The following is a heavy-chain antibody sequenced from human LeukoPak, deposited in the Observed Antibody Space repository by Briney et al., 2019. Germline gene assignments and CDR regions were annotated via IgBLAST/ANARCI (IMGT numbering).Heavy chain of an antibody. CDR2: ISYDGSNK. Sequence: GRSLRLSCAASRFTFSSYGMHWVRQAPGKGLEWVAVISYDGSNKYYADSVKGRFTISRDNSKNTLYLQMNSLRAEDTAAYYCAKDHRGSSWYPNFDYWGQGTLVTVSS. CDR1: RFTFSSYG. CDR3: AKDHRGSSWYPNFDY. D-gene: IGHD6-13*01. V-gene: IGHV3-30*18. J-gene: IGHJ4*02.